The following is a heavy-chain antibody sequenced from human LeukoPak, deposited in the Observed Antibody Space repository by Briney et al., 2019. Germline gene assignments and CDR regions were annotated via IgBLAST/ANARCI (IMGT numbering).Heavy chain of an antibody. CDR2: IYYSGST. V-gene: IGHV4-39*01. CDR1: GGSISSSSYY. CDR3: AGRWLDRDY. D-gene: IGHD5-24*01. J-gene: IGHJ4*02. Sequence: PSETLSLTCTVSGGSISSSSYYWGWIRLPPGKGLEWIGSIYYSGSTYYNPSLKSRVTISVDTSKNQFSLKLSSVTAADTAVYYCAGRWLDRDYWGQGTLVTVSS.